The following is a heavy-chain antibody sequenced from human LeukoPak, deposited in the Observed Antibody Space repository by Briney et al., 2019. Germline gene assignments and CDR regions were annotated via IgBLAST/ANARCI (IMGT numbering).Heavy chain of an antibody. V-gene: IGHV4-39*07. J-gene: IGHJ4*02. Sequence: SETLSLTCAVSGGSISSSSYYWGWIRQPPGKGLEWIGSIYYSGSTYYNPSLKSRVTISVDTSKNQFSLNLNSVTAADTAVYFCARDEGSAYPFDYWGQGTLVTVSS. D-gene: IGHD3-22*01. CDR2: IYYSGST. CDR3: ARDEGSAYPFDY. CDR1: GGSISSSSYY.